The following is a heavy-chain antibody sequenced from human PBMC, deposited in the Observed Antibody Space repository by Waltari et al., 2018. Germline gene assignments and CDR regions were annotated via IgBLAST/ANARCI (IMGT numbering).Heavy chain of an antibody. CDR1: GGSIRSSSYY. CDR3: ARSMVRGVIVDY. D-gene: IGHD3-10*01. J-gene: IGHJ4*02. V-gene: IGHV4-39*01. CDR2: IYYSGST. Sequence: QLQLQESGPGLVKPSETLSLTCTVSGGSIRSSSYYWGWIRQPPGKGLEWIGSIYYSGSTYYNPSLKSRVTISVDTSKNQFSLKLSSVTAADTAVYYCARSMVRGVIVDYWGQGTLVTVSS.